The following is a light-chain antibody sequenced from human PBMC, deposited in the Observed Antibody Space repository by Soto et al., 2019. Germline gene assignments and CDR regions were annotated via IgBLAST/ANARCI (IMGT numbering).Light chain of an antibody. Sequence: QPVLTQPPSVSAAPGQKVTISCSGSSSNIGNNYVSWYQHLPGTAPKLLIYDTNQRPSGIPDRFSGSKSGTSATLGITGLQTGDEADYYCGTWDGSLSTGVVFGGGTKLTVL. CDR2: DTN. CDR1: SSNIGNNY. CDR3: GTWDGSLSTGVV. J-gene: IGLJ2*01. V-gene: IGLV1-51*01.